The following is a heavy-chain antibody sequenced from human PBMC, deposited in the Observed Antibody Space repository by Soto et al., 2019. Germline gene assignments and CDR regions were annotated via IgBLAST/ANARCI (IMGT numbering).Heavy chain of an antibody. CDR3: GVSPQWLESPDAFDI. J-gene: IGHJ3*02. V-gene: IGHV1-69*01. CDR1: GGTFSSYA. CDR2: IIPIFGTA. D-gene: IGHD6-19*01. Sequence: QVPLVQSGAEVKKPGSSVRVSCKASGGTFSSYAISWVRQAPGQGLEWMGGIIPIFGTANYAQKFQGRVTITADESTSTAYMELSSLRSEDTAVYYCGVSPQWLESPDAFDIWGQGTMVTVST.